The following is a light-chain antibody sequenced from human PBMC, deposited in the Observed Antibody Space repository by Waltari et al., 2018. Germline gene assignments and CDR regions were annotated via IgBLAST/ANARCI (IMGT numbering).Light chain of an antibody. J-gene: IGLJ3*02. CDR2: GNT. CDR1: RPNLGAPYE. V-gene: IGLV1-40*01. Sequence: QSVLTQPPSVPGAPGQTVTIPCTGTRPNLGAPYEFPWYQLFPGRAPKLIISGNTDRPSGVPDRFSGYKSGTSASLIIAGLQAEDEADYYCQSSDHSVTGWVFGGGTKLTVL. CDR3: QSSDHSVTGWV.